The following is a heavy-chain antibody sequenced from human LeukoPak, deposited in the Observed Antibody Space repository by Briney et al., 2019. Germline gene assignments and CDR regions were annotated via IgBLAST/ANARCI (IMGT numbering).Heavy chain of an antibody. CDR2: MSAGSGNT. D-gene: IGHD2-21*02. Sequence: ASVKVSCKASGYTFTNYDINWVRQATGQGLEWLGWMSAGSGNTGYAQKFQGRVSMTRATSISTAYLELSSLTFEDTAVYYCARTPPKGDIDYWGQGTLVTVSS. CDR1: GYTFTNYD. J-gene: IGHJ4*02. CDR3: ARTPPKGDIDY. V-gene: IGHV1-8*01.